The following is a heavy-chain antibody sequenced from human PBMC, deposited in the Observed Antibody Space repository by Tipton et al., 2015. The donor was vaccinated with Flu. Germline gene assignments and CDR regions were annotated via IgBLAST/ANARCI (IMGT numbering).Heavy chain of an antibody. Sequence: LRLSCTVSGGSLSSYFWSWIRQPAGKGLEWIGRIYPSGNTNYNPSLQSRVTMSVDTSRNQFSLSLTSVTAADTAVYYCASKFANWGVWEPLDYWGQGARVTVPS. D-gene: IGHD7-27*01. V-gene: IGHV4-4*07. CDR2: IYPSGNT. CDR3: ASKFANWGVWEPLDY. CDR1: GGSLSSYF. J-gene: IGHJ4*02.